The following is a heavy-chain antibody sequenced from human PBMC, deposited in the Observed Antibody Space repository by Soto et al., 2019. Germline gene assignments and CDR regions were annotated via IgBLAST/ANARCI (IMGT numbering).Heavy chain of an antibody. Sequence: EVQLVESGGGLVQPGGSLRLSCAASGFTFSSYWMSWVRQAPGKGLEWVANIKQDGSEKYYVDSVKGRFTISRDNAKNSLYLQMNSLRAEDTAVYYCARERYFDWLLPYTYMDVWGQGTTVTVSS. CDR3: ARERYFDWLLPYTYMDV. D-gene: IGHD3-9*01. CDR1: GFTFSSYW. J-gene: IGHJ6*02. V-gene: IGHV3-7*03. CDR2: IKQDGSEK.